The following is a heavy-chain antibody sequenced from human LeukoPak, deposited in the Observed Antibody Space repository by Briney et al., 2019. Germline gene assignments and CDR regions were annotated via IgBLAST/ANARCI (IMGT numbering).Heavy chain of an antibody. CDR2: ISGSGAST. V-gene: IGHV3-23*01. J-gene: IGHJ4*02. CDR1: GFTLSTNA. CDR3: AKDVGKWESLHFFDY. Sequence: PGGSLRFSCLTSGFTLSTNAMSWARQAPGKGLEWISGISGSGASTYYADSVKGRFTISRDDSRNTLYLQMNSLRGDDTAVYYCAKDVGKWESLHFFDYWGQGTLVTVSS. D-gene: IGHD1-26*01.